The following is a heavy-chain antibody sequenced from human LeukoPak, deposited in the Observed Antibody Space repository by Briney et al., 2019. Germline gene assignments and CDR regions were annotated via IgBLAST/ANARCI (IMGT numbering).Heavy chain of an antibody. CDR2: MKYDGSEK. CDR1: GLTFSSYW. D-gene: IGHD6-13*01. V-gene: IGHV3-7*04. J-gene: IGHJ4*02. Sequence: GESLKISCAASGLTFSSYWMSWVRQAPGNGLEWVANMKYDGSEKYYVDSVKGRFTISRDNAKNSLYLQMNSLRAEDTAVYYCTRDIEAAGLFLDYWGQGTLVTVSS. CDR3: TRDIEAAGLFLDY.